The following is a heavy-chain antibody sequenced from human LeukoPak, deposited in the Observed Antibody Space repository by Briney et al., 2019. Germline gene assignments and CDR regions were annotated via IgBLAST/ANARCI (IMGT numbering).Heavy chain of an antibody. Sequence: GGSLRLSWAASGFTVSSNYMSWVRQAPGKGLEWVSVIYSGGSTYYADSVKGRFTISRDNSKNTLYLQMNSLRAEDTAVYYCARCDASGSYYLGYDYWGQGTLVTASS. J-gene: IGHJ4*02. CDR1: GFTVSSNY. CDR2: IYSGGST. V-gene: IGHV3-53*01. D-gene: IGHD1-26*01. CDR3: ARCDASGSYYLGYDY.